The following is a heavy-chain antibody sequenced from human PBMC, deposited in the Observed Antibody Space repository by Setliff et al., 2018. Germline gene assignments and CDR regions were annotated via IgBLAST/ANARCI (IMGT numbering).Heavy chain of an antibody. V-gene: IGHV4-39*01. CDR3: ARQTADTFHYYYMDV. D-gene: IGHD6-19*01. Sequence: ETLSLTCTVSGASIISDSYYWGWIRQPPGKGLEWIGTVHYSGDTYYNPSLESRITISVDTSKNQFSLSLSSVTAADTAVYYCARQTADTFHYYYMDVWGKGTTVTVSS. CDR2: VHYSGDT. CDR1: GASIISDSYY. J-gene: IGHJ6*03.